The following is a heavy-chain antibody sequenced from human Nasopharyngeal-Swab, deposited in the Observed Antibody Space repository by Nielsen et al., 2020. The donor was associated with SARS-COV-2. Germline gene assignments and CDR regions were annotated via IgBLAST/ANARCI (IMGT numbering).Heavy chain of an antibody. D-gene: IGHD3-22*01. J-gene: IGHJ3*02. CDR3: AKNDRMIVVVITHDAFDI. CDR2: ISGSGGST. V-gene: IGHV3-23*01. Sequence: GASLKISCAASGFTFSRYAMSWVRQAPGKGLEWVSAISGSGGSTYYADSVKGRFTISRDNSKNTLYLQMNSLRAEDTAVYYCAKNDRMIVVVITHDAFDIWGQGTMVTVSS. CDR1: GFTFSRYA.